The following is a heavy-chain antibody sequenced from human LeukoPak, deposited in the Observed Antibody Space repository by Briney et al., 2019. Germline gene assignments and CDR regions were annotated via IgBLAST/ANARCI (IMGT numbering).Heavy chain of an antibody. CDR2: ISSSSSTI. CDR3: AREGLYPNRKDAFDI. J-gene: IGHJ3*02. CDR1: GFTFSSYS. V-gene: IGHV3-48*01. Sequence: GGSLRLSCAGSGFTFSSYSMNGVRQAPGKGLEWVSYISSSSSTIYYADSVKGRFTISRDNSKKSLYLQMNSPRAEDTAVYYCAREGLYPNRKDAFDIWGPGTMVTVSS. D-gene: IGHD1-14*01.